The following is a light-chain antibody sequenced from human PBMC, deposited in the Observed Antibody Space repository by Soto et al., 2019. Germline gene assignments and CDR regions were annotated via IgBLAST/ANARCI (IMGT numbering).Light chain of an antibody. J-gene: IGLJ3*02. CDR1: SSNIGAGYD. Sequence: QSVLTQPPSVSGAPGQRVTISCTGSSSNIGAGYDVHWYQQLPGTAPKLLISGDTNRPSGVPDRFSGSKSVTSASLAITGLRAEDEADYYCQSFDSSLSGWLFGGGTKLTVL. CDR3: QSFDSSLSGWL. CDR2: GDT. V-gene: IGLV1-40*01.